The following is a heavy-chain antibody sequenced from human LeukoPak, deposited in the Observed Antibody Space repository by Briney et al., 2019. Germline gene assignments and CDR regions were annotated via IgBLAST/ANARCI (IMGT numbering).Heavy chain of an antibody. Sequence: SETLSLTCTVSGGSTSNSSFYWGWIRQPPGKGLECIGRISYSGRTYYNPSLQSRVTISVDTSKNQFSLRLSSVTAAHTHVSYRARLRAYYYDSSGYYNFDFWGQGTLVTVSS. CDR3: ARLRAYYYDSSGYYNFDF. D-gene: IGHD3-22*01. V-gene: IGHV4-39*01. CDR1: GGSTSNSSFY. J-gene: IGHJ4*02. CDR2: ISYSGRT.